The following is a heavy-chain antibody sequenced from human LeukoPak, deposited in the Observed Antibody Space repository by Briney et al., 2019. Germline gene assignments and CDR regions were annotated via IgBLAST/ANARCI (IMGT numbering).Heavy chain of an antibody. CDR3: ATDFYDST. V-gene: IGHV3-15*07. CDR2: IKTNAEGGTL. J-gene: IGHJ5*02. Sequence: GGSLRLSCAASGFTYSNVWMNWVRQAPGKGLEWVGRIKTNAEGGTLDYTAPVKGRFTLSRDDSKTTLYLQMNSLRTEDTAVYYCATDFYDSTWGQGTLVTVSS. D-gene: IGHD3-22*01. CDR1: GFTYSNVW.